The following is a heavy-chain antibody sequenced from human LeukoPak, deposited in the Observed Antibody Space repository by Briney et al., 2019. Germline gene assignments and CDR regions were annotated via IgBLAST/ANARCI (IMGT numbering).Heavy chain of an antibody. J-gene: IGHJ4*02. D-gene: IGHD1-26*01. CDR1: GFTFSSYW. CDR2: INSDESST. Sequence: GGSLTLSCAAYGFTFSSYWVQWVRHAPGRVLVWVSRINSDESSTTYADSVKGRFTISRDNAKNTLYLQMNSLRAEDTAVYYCARVKGELNFDYWGQGTLVTVSS. CDR3: ARVKGELNFDY. V-gene: IGHV3-74*01.